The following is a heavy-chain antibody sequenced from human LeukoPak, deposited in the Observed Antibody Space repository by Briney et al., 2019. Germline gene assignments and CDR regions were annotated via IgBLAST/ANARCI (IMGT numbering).Heavy chain of an antibody. Sequence: LSLTCAVSGGSISSSNWWSWVRQPPGKGLEWVAVMSFDGSHTYYADSVKGRFTISRDNSKNTLYLQMNSLRAEDTAVYYCAKERVDWRYFDYWGQGTLVTVSS. V-gene: IGHV3-30*18. J-gene: IGHJ4*02. CDR1: GGSISSSN. CDR2: MSFDGSHT. CDR3: AKERVDWRYFDY. D-gene: IGHD3-9*01.